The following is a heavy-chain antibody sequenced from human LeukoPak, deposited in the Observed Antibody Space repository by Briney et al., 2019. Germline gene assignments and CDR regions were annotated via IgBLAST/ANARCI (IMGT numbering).Heavy chain of an antibody. Sequence: SETLSLTCTVSGGSISSGGYYWSWIRQHPGKGLEWIGYIYYSGSTYYNPSLKSRVTISVDTSKNQFSLKLSSVTAADTAVYYCARDLSTTVVKAFDIWGQGTMVTVSS. V-gene: IGHV4-31*03. J-gene: IGHJ3*02. CDR3: ARDLSTTVVKAFDI. CDR2: IYYSGST. D-gene: IGHD4-23*01. CDR1: GGSISSGGYY.